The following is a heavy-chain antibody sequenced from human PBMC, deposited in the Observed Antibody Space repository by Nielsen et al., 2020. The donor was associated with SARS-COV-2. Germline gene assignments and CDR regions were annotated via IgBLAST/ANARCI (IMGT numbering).Heavy chain of an antibody. CDR3: ARAVVSSPLYYFDY. Sequence: GESLKISCAASGFTFSDYYMSWIRQAPGKGLEWVSYISSSSSYTNYADSVKGRFTISRDSAKNSLYLQMNSLRAEDTAVYYCARAVVSSPLYYFDYWGQGTLVTVSS. CDR1: GFTFSDYY. V-gene: IGHV3-11*05. J-gene: IGHJ4*02. CDR2: ISSSSSYT. D-gene: IGHD2-15*01.